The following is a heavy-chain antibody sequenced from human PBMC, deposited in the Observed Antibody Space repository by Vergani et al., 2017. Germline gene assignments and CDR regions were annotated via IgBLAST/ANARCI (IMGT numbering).Heavy chain of an antibody. CDR2: IRSKAYGGTT. J-gene: IGHJ6*02. D-gene: IGHD2-15*01. CDR1: GFTFGDYA. V-gene: IGHV3-49*03. CDR3: ANLPPTLLGYSYYYGMDV. Sequence: EVQLVESGGGLVQPGRSLRLSCTASGFTFGDYAMSWFRQAPGKGLEWVGFIRSKAYGGTTEYAASVKGRFTISRDDSKSIAYLQMNSLRAEDTAVYYCANLPPTLLGYSYYYGMDVWGQGTTVTVSS.